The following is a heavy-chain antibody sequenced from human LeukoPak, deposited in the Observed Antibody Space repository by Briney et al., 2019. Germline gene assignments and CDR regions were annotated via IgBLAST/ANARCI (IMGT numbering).Heavy chain of an antibody. CDR1: GFNFDNFW. CDR3: ARDKDYDILTGYSYPNWFDP. CDR2: IREDGGKQ. J-gene: IGHJ5*02. Sequence: GGSLRLSCAASGFNFDNFWMSWVRQAPGKGLEWVANIREDGGKQNYVDSVKGRFTISRDNAKSSVYLQLNSLRAEDTAVYYCARDKDYDILTGYSYPNWFDPWGQGTLVTVSS. V-gene: IGHV3-7*01. D-gene: IGHD3-9*01.